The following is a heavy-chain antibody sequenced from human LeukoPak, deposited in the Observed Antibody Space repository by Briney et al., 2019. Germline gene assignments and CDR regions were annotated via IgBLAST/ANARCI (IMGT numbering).Heavy chain of an antibody. Sequence: GGSLRLSCAASGFTFSSYGMHWVRQAPGKGLEWVAVISYDGSNKYYADSVKGRFTISRDNSKNTLYLQMNSLRAEDTAVYYCAKPGITGTTWRNAFDIWGQGTMVTVSS. CDR1: GFTFSSYG. CDR2: ISYDGSNK. D-gene: IGHD1-7*01. J-gene: IGHJ3*02. CDR3: AKPGITGTTWRNAFDI. V-gene: IGHV3-30*18.